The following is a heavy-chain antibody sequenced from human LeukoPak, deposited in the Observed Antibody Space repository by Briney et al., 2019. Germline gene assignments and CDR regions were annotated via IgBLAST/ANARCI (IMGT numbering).Heavy chain of an antibody. D-gene: IGHD2-15*01. CDR1: GFTFSDYW. CDR3: AGRDIGDY. V-gene: IGHV3-7*03. Sequence: PGGSLRLSCVGSGFTFSDYWMTWVRQAPGKGLEWVANIKRDGSEKYYVDSVKGRFTISRDNAKNSVYLQMNSLRAEDTAMYYCAGRDIGDYWGQGTLVTVSS. J-gene: IGHJ4*02. CDR2: IKRDGSEK.